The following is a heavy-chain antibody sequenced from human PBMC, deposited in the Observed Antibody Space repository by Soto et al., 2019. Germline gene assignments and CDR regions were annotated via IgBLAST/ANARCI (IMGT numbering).Heavy chain of an antibody. Sequence: QVQLHESGPGLVKPSQTLSLTCTVSGGSISSGGYYWSWIRQHPGKGLEWIGYIYYSGSTYYNPSLKSRVTISVDTSKNQFSLKLSSVTAADTAVYYCARDRDYDSSGNDAFDIWGQGTMVTVSS. CDR3: ARDRDYDSSGNDAFDI. D-gene: IGHD3-22*01. CDR1: GGSISSGGYY. J-gene: IGHJ3*02. CDR2: IYYSGST. V-gene: IGHV4-31*03.